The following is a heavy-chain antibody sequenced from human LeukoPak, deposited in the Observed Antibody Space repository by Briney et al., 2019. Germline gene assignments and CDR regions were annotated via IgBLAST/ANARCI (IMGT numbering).Heavy chain of an antibody. V-gene: IGHV1-69*01. J-gene: IGHJ4*02. CDR3: ARDSHDYGGIRFDY. Sequence: SVKVSCKASGGTFSSYAISWVLQAPGQGLEWMGGIIPIFGTANYAQKFQGRVTITADESTSTAYMELSSLRSEDTAVYYCARDSHDYGGIRFDYWGQGTLVTVS. CDR2: IIPIFGTA. CDR1: GGTFSSYA. D-gene: IGHD4-23*01.